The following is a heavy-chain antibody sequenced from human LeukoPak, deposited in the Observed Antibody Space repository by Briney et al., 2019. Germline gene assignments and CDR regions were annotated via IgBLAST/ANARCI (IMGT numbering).Heavy chain of an antibody. V-gene: IGHV4-4*07. Sequence: PETLSLTCTVSGGSISSNYWSWIRQPAGKGLEWIGRIYTSGSTNYNPSLTSRVTMSVDTSKNQFSLILTSVTAADTAVCYCARGPRSPVYFFDYWGQGTLVTVSS. CDR1: GGSISSNY. J-gene: IGHJ4*02. CDR2: IYTSGST. CDR3: ARGPRSPVYFFDY.